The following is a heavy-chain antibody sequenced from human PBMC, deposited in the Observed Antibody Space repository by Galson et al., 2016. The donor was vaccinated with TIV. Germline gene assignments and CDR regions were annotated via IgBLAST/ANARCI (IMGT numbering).Heavy chain of an antibody. D-gene: IGHD3-10*01. CDR2: IYSAGNT. V-gene: IGHV3-53*01. CDR3: ARVSGVVRGYGLDV. J-gene: IGHJ6*02. Sequence: SLRLSCAGSGFTVSGTSMSWVRQAPGKGLEWVPLIYSAGNTFYADSVKGRFTLSRDNSKNTVYLQISSLRVEDTAVYYCARVSGVVRGYGLDVWGQGTMVTVAS. CDR1: GFTVSGTS.